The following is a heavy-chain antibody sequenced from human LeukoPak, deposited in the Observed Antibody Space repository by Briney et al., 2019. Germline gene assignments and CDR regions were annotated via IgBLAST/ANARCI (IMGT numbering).Heavy chain of an antibody. CDR2: IRYDGSNK. CDR1: GFTFSSYG. J-gene: IGHJ4*02. CDR3: AKYGPLALDWLLFDY. Sequence: GGSLRLSCAASGFTFSSYGMHWVRQAPGKGLEWVAFIRYDGSNKYYADSVKGRFTISRDNSKNTLYLQMNSLRAEDTAVYYCAKYGPLALDWLLFDYWGQGTLVTVSS. D-gene: IGHD3/OR15-3a*01. V-gene: IGHV3-30*02.